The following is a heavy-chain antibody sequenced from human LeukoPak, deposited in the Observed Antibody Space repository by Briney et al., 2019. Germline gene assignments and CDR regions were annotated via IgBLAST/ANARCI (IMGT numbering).Heavy chain of an antibody. J-gene: IGHJ4*02. V-gene: IGHV3-49*04. CDR1: GFTFSTYS. Sequence: GGSLRLSCAASGFTFSTYSMNWVRQAPGKGLEWVGFIASETYGGTAEYAASVKGRFTISRDDSKSIAYLQMNSLKTEDTAVYYCTRDQTPYYWGQGTLVTVSS. CDR2: IASETYGGTA. CDR3: TRDQTPYY.